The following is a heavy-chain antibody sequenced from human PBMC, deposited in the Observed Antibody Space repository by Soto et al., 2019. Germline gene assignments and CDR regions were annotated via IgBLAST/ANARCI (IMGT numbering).Heavy chain of an antibody. V-gene: IGHV1-69*18. D-gene: IGHD3-3*01. CDR1: GGTFTTYS. CDR2: VIPSIESP. J-gene: IGHJ4*02. CDR3: ARGSEEWSNLGFFDS. Sequence: QVQLVQSGAEVKKPGSSVQVSCKASGGTFTTYSFIWVRQAPGQGLEWWGSVIPSIESPNYAQKFQDRVTTSADESKRTAFLEMSSLRSDDTAVYFCARGSEEWSNLGFFDSWGQGTLVTVSS.